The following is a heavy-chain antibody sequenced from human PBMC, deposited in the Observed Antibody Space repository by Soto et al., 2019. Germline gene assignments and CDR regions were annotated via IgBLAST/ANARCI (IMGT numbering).Heavy chain of an antibody. D-gene: IGHD4-17*01. V-gene: IGHV1-24*01. CDR1: GYTLTELS. CDR2: FDPEDGET. J-gene: IGHJ5*02. Sequence: QVQLVQSGAEVKKPGASVKVSCKVSGYTLTELSMHWVRQAPGKGLEWMGGFDPEDGETIYAQKFQGRVTMTEHTSTDTAYMELSSLRSEDTAVYYCATDRDYGGNSMNWFDPWGQGTLVTVSS. CDR3: ATDRDYGGNSMNWFDP.